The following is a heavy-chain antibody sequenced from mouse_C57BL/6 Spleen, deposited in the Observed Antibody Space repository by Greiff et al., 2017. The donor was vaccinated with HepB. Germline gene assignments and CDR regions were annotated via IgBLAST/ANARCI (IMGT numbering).Heavy chain of an antibody. CDR3: AREGLRRDYAMDY. CDR1: GYTFTSYW. J-gene: IGHJ4*01. CDR2: INPSSGYT. V-gene: IGHV1-7*01. D-gene: IGHD2-4*01. Sequence: QVQLKESGAELAKPGASVKLSCKASGYTFTSYWMHWVKQRPGQGLEWIGYINPSSGYTKYNQKFKDKATLTADKSSSTAYMQLSSLTYEDSAVYYCAREGLRRDYAMDYWGQGTSVTVSS.